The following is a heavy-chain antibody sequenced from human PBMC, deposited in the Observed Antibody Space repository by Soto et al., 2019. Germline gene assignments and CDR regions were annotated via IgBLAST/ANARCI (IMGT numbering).Heavy chain of an antibody. CDR3: ARGFRNGFNV. V-gene: IGHV3-21*01. D-gene: IGHD2-8*01. CDR2: ISGPSIYI. Sequence: EVQLVESGGGLVKPGGSLRLSCVASGFTFSGYSINWVRQAPGKGLEWVSYISGPSIYIYYADSVKGPFTISRDNAKSAVYLQMNSLRAEDTAVYYCARGFRNGFNVWGQGTTVSVSS. CDR1: GFTFSGYS. J-gene: IGHJ6*02.